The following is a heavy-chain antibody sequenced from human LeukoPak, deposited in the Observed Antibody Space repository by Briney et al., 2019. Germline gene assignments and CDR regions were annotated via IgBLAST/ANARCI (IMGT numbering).Heavy chain of an antibody. Sequence: GGSLRLSCAASGFTFSSYAMHWVRQAPGKGLEWVAVISYDGSNKYYADSVKGRFTISRDNSKNTLYLQMNSLRAEDTAVYYCASGIVVVTAPRFWGQGTPVTVSS. J-gene: IGHJ4*02. CDR3: ASGIVVVTAPRF. CDR2: ISYDGSNK. V-gene: IGHV3-30-3*01. D-gene: IGHD2-21*02. CDR1: GFTFSSYA.